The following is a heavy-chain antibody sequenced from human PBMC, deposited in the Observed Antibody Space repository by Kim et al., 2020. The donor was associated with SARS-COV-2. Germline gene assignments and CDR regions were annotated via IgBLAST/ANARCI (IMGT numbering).Heavy chain of an antibody. J-gene: IGHJ4*02. D-gene: IGHD3-3*01. Sequence: TTDYAAPVKGRLTISRDDSENTLYLQMNSLKTEDTAVYYCATRFDYYFDSWGQGTLVTVSS. CDR2: TT. V-gene: IGHV3-15*01. CDR3: ATRFDYYFDS.